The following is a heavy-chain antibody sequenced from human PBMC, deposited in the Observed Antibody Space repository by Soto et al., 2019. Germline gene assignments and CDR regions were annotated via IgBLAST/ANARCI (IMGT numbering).Heavy chain of an antibody. CDR3: ARDPQWELRSFDY. CDR1: GYTFTSYA. CDR2: INAGNGNT. D-gene: IGHD1-26*01. V-gene: IGHV1-3*01. Sequence: ASVKVSCKASGYTFTSYAMHWVRQAPGQRPEWMGWINAGNGNTKYSQKFQGRVTITRDTSASTAYMELSSLRSEDTAVYYCARDPQWELRSFDYWGQGTLVTVSS. J-gene: IGHJ4*02.